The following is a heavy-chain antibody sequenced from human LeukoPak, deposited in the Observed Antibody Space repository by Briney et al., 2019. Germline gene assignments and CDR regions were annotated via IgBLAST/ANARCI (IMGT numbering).Heavy chain of an antibody. CDR3: ARARVVPAAIWNYYYYMDV. V-gene: IGHV1-69*05. D-gene: IGHD2-2*02. Sequence: VASVEVSCKASGGTFSSYAISWVRQAPGQGLEWMGGIIPIFGTANYAQKFQGRVTITTDESTSTAYMELSSLRSEDTAVYYCARARVVPAAIWNYYYYMDVWGKGTTVTVSS. CDR2: IIPIFGTA. CDR1: GGTFSSYA. J-gene: IGHJ6*03.